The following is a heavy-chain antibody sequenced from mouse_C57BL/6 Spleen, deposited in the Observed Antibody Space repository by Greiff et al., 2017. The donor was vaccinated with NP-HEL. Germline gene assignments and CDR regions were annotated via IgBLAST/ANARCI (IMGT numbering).Heavy chain of an antibody. Sequence: EVKLVESGGGLVKPGGSLKLSCAASGFTFSDYGMHWVRQAPEKGLEWVAYISSGSSTIYYADTVKGRFTIARDNAKNTLFLQMTSLRSEDTAMYYCARPRLLGYFDVWGTGTTVTVSS. CDR2: ISSGSSTI. CDR1: GFTFSDYG. J-gene: IGHJ1*03. D-gene: IGHD2-3*01. CDR3: ARPRLLGYFDV. V-gene: IGHV5-17*01.